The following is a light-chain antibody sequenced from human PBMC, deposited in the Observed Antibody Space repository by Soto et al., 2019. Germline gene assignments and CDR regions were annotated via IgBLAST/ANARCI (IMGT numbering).Light chain of an antibody. V-gene: IGKV3-15*01. CDR2: DAF. J-gene: IGKJ1*01. CDR3: QQYNNWPPWT. CDR1: QSVSSN. Sequence: EIVMTQSPTTLSVSPGERATLSCRASQSVSSNLAWYQQKAGQTPRLLIYDAFTRATGIPDRFSGSGFGTEFTLTINSLQSEDFAVYYCQQYNNWPPWTLGQGTKVEIK.